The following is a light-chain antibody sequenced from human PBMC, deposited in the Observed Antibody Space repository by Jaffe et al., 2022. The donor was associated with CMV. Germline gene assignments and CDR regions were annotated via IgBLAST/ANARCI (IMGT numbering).Light chain of an antibody. CDR1: QSVLYSSNNKNC. V-gene: IGKV4-1*01. CDR3: QQYCSTPWK. CDR2: WAS. Sequence: DIVMTQSPDSLAVSLGERATINCKSSQSVLYSSNNKNCLAWYQQKPGQPPKLLIYWASTRESGVPDRFSGSGSGTDFTLTISSLQAEDVAVYYCQQYCSTPWKFGQGTKVEIK. J-gene: IGKJ1*01.